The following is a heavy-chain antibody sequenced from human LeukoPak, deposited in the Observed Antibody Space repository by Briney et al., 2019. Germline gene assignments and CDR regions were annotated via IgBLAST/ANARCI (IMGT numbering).Heavy chain of an antibody. Sequence: SETLSLTCTVSGGSISSGDYYWSWIRQPRGKGLEWIGYIYYSGSTYYNPSLKSRVTISVDTSKNQFSLKLSSVTAADTAVYYCARRTRSTKAFDYWGQGTLVTVSS. J-gene: IGHJ4*02. D-gene: IGHD1-1*01. V-gene: IGHV4-30-4*08. CDR1: GGSISSGDYY. CDR2: IYYSGST. CDR3: ARRTRSTKAFDY.